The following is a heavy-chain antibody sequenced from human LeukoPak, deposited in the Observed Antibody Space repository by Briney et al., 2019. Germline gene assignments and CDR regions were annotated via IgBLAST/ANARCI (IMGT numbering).Heavy chain of an antibody. CDR3: ARTEYSSGWYYFDY. D-gene: IGHD6-19*01. J-gene: IGHJ4*02. CDR1: GGSISSYY. CDR2: IYYSGST. V-gene: IGHV4-59*01. Sequence: PSETLSLTCTVSGGSISSYYWSWIRQPPGKGLEWIRYIYYSGSTNYNPSLKSRVTISVDTSKNQFSLKLSSVTAAATAVYYCARTEYSSGWYYFDYWGQGTLVTVSS.